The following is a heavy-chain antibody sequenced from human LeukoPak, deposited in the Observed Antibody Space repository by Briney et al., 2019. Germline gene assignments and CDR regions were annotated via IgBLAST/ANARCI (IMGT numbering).Heavy chain of an antibody. Sequence: ASVKVSCKASGGTFSSYGISWVRQAPGQGLEWMGGIIPIFGTANYAQKFQGRVTITADKSTSTAYMELSSLRSEDTAVYYCASRRIQLWNYDYWGQGTLVTVSS. CDR1: GGTFSSYG. CDR2: IIPIFGTA. D-gene: IGHD5-18*01. J-gene: IGHJ4*02. CDR3: ASRRIQLWNYDY. V-gene: IGHV1-69*06.